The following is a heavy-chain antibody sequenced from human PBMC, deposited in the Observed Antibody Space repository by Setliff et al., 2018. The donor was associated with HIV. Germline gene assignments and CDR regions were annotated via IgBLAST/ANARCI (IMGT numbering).Heavy chain of an antibody. V-gene: IGHV4-59*08. D-gene: IGHD5-12*01. CDR3: ARGGTYSGYDYRYYYYYMDV. Sequence: SETLSLTCDVYGGSFSGYYWSWIRQPPGKGLEWIGFINYIGTTNYNPSLKSRVTISVDTSKNQFSLKLSSVTAADTALYYCARGGTYSGYDYRYYYYYMDVWGKGTTVTVSS. CDR1: GGSFSGYY. J-gene: IGHJ6*03. CDR2: INYIGTT.